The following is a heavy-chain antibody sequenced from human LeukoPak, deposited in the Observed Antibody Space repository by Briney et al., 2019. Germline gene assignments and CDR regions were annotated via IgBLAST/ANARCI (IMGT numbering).Heavy chain of an antibody. V-gene: IGHV3-23*01. D-gene: IGHD3-10*01. Sequence: GGSLRLSCAASGFTFSSYAMSWVRQAPGKGLEWVSAISGSGGSTYYADSVKGRFTISRDNAKNSLYLQMNSLRAEDTAVYYCARGRMVRYYYYMDVWGKGTTVTISS. CDR1: GFTFSSYA. CDR2: ISGSGGST. J-gene: IGHJ6*03. CDR3: ARGRMVRYYYYMDV.